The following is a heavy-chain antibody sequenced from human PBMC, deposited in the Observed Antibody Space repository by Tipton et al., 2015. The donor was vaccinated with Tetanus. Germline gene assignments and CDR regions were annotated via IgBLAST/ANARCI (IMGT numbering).Heavy chain of an antibody. CDR1: GGSLNTFY. Sequence: TLSLTCTVSGGSLNTFYWNWIRQPAGKGMEWIGRVYSSGSTNYNPSLKSRVTMSIDTSKNQISLELTSMTAADPAIYYCARDFRERSGTYFSYYYTMDVWGQGTTVTVSS. V-gene: IGHV4-4*07. D-gene: IGHD1-26*01. CDR3: ARDFRERSGTYFSYYYTMDV. CDR2: VYSSGST. J-gene: IGHJ6*02.